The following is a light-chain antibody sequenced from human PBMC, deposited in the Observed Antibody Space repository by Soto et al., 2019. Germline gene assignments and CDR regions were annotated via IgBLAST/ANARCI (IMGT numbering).Light chain of an antibody. CDR3: HQSDTLPRI. V-gene: IGKV1-33*01. J-gene: IGKJ4*01. CDR2: DAS. Sequence: DIQMTQSPSSLSASVGDRVTITCQASQDISEYLHWYQQKPGKAPKLLIYDASNLETGVPSRISGSGSGTDFTFTITSLQPEDVATYYCHQSDTLPRIFGGGTKVQIK. CDR1: QDISEY.